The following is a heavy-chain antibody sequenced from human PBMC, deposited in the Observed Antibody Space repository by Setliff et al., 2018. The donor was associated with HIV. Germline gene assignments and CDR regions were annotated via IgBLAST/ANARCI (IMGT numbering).Heavy chain of an antibody. J-gene: IGHJ6*03. CDR1: GFTFSDYY. CDR2: ISSSSSYT. V-gene: IGHV3-11*06. CDR3: ARAGVVEGYYYYYYMDV. Sequence: AGGSLRLSCAASGFTFSDYYMSWIRQAPGKGLEWVSYISSSSSYTNYADSVRGRFTISRDDAEKSVYLQMNSLRAEDTAVYYCARAGVVEGYYYYYYMDVWGKGTTVTVSS. D-gene: IGHD2-15*01.